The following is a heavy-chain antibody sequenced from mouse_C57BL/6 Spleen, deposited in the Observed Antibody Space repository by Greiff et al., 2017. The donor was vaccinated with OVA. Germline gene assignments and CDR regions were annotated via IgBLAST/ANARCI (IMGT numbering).Heavy chain of an antibody. Sequence: EVQLQESGPELVKPGASVKIPCKASGYTFTDYNMDWVKQSHGKSLEWIGDINPNNGGTIYNQKFKGKATLTVDKSSSTAYMELRSLTSEDTAVYYCARLAGTDAMDYWGQGTSVTVSS. CDR2: INPNNGGT. D-gene: IGHD4-1*01. CDR3: ARLAGTDAMDY. V-gene: IGHV1-18*01. CDR1: GYTFTDYN. J-gene: IGHJ4*01.